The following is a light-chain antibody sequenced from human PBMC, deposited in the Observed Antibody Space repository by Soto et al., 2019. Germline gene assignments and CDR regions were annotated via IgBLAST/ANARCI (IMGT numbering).Light chain of an antibody. Sequence: DNVMTQSPDSLAVSLGERATINCKSSQSVLYSSNNKNYLTWYQQKPGQPPKLLIYWASTRESGVPDRFSGSGSGTDFTPTISSLQAEDVAVYYCQQYYSTPYTFGQGTKLEIK. V-gene: IGKV4-1*01. J-gene: IGKJ2*01. CDR2: WAS. CDR3: QQYYSTPYT. CDR1: QSVLYSSNNKNY.